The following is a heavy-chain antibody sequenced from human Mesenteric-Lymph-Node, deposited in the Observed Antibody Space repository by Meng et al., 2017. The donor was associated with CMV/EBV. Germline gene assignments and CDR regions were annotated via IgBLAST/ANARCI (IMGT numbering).Heavy chain of an antibody. D-gene: IGHD1-26*01. V-gene: IGHV4-38-2*02. Sequence: GSLRLSCTVSGYFISSGYYWDWIRQSPGKGLEWIGSIYHSGKTNYSPSLKSRVTISVDTSKNLFSLKLNSVTAADTAVYYCARELGGSSSLDNWGQGTLVTVSS. CDR1: GYFISSGYY. J-gene: IGHJ4*02. CDR3: ARELGGSSSLDN. CDR2: IYHSGKT.